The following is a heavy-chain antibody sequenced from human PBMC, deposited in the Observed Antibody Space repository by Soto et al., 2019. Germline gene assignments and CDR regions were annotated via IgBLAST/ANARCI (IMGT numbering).Heavy chain of an antibody. V-gene: IGHV6-1*01. CDR2: TYYRSKWYN. D-gene: IGHD3-16*01. CDR1: GDSVSSNSAA. CDR3: ARVRRINGGRPDNWFDP. Sequence: SQTLSLTCAISGDSVSSNSAAWNWIRQSPSRGLEWLGRTYYRSKWYNDYAVSVKSRITINPDTSKNQFSLQLNSVTPEDTAVYYWARVRRINGGRPDNWFDPWGQGTLVTVSS. J-gene: IGHJ5*02.